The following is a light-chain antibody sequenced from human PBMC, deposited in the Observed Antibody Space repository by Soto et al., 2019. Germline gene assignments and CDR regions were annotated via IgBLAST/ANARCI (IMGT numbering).Light chain of an antibody. CDR3: QQYYSIPWT. J-gene: IGKJ1*01. CDR1: QNILYSSNNKNY. V-gene: IGKV4-1*01. CDR2: WAS. Sequence: DIVMTQSPDSLAVSLGERATINCKSSQNILYSSNNKNYLAWYQHKLGQPPRLLIYWASTRDSVVPDRFSGTEFFTDFTLTINSLQPEDVAVYYCQQYYSIPWTLGQGTKVDIK.